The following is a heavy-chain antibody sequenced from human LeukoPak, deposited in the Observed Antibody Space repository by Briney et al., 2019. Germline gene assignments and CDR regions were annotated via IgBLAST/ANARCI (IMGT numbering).Heavy chain of an antibody. CDR3: AKSRDGYNYGAFDI. CDR1: GFTFSSYA. J-gene: IGHJ3*02. Sequence: GRSLRLSCAASGFTFSSYAMSCVRQAPGNGLDWVSAISDSGGSTSYADSVKGRFTISRDDSKNTLYLQMNSLRAEDTAIYYCAKSRDGYNYGAFDIWGQGTMVTVSS. CDR2: ISDSGGST. V-gene: IGHV3-23*01. D-gene: IGHD5-24*01.